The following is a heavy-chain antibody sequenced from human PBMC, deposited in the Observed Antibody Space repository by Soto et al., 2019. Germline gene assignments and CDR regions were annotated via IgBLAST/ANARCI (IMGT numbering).Heavy chain of an antibody. CDR1: GYTFTSYD. J-gene: IGHJ5*02. Sequence: QVQLVQSGAEVKKPGASVKVSCKASGYTFTSYDINWVRQATGQGLEWMGWMNPNSGNTGYAQKFQGSVTMTRNTSISKAYMELSSLGSDDTAVYYWARGRGFTIFPFDPWGQEPWSPSPQ. D-gene: IGHD3-9*01. CDR3: ARGRGFTIFPFDP. V-gene: IGHV1-8*01. CDR2: MNPNSGNT.